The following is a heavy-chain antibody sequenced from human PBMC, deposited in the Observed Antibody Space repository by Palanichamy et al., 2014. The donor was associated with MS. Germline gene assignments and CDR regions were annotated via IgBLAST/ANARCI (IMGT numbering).Heavy chain of an antibody. CDR3: ATSGGEANSYYRNYYYYVAV. CDR1: GYTFSDFY. Sequence: EVQLVQSGPEVKKPGATVKISCKVSGYTFSDFYIHWVQQAPGKGPEWMGLVHPEDGEIIYAEKFQGRVTITADTSTDTSHMELSSLRSEDTAVYYCATSGGEANSYYRNYYYYVAVWGKGTTVTVS. J-gene: IGHJ6*03. D-gene: IGHD3-10*01. CDR2: VHPEDGEI. V-gene: IGHV1-69-2*01.